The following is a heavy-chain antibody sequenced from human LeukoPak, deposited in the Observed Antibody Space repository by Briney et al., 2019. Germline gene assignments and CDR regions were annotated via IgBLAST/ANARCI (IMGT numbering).Heavy chain of an antibody. V-gene: IGHV1-24*01. CDR1: GYTLTELS. CDR2: FDPEDGET. J-gene: IGHJ5*02. Sequence: ASVKVSCKVSGYTLTELSMHWVRQAPGKGLEWMGGFDPEDGETIYAQKFQGRVTMTEDTSTDTAYMELSSLRSEDTAVYYCATRYNFYSWFDPWGQGTLVTVSS. CDR3: ATRYNFYSWFDP. D-gene: IGHD1-1*01.